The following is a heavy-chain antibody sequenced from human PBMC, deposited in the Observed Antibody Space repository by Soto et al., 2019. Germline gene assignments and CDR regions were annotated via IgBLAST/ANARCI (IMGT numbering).Heavy chain of an antibody. CDR1: GFILSDCA. D-gene: IGHD7-27*01. CDR3: ARDLSWGSNWYYYMDV. CDR2: ISSSSSVI. Sequence: EVQLVESGGGLVQPGGSLRLSCATSGFILSDCAMNWVRQAPVKGLEWVSYISSSSSVIDYADSVKVRFTVSRDNARNSLYLQMNSLRAEDTAVYYCARDLSWGSNWYYYMDVWGKGTTVTVSS. V-gene: IGHV3-48*01. J-gene: IGHJ6*03.